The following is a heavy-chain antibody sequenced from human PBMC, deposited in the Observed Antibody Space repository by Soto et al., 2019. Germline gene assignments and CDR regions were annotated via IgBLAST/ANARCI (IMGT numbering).Heavy chain of an antibody. CDR2: ISAYNGNT. J-gene: IGHJ4*02. V-gene: IGHV1-18*01. CDR1: GYTFTSYG. D-gene: IGHD3-3*01. CDR3: ARVLEWLFPPDY. Sequence: ASVKVSCKASGYTFTSYGISWVRQAPGQGLEWMGWISAYNGNTNYAQKLQGRVTMTRDTSTSTVYMELSSLRSEDTAVYYCARVLEWLFPPDYWGQGTLVTVSS.